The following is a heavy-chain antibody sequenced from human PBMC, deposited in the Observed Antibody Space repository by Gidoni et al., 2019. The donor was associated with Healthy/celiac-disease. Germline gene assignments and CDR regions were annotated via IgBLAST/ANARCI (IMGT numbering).Heavy chain of an antibody. CDR2: IWYDGSNK. CDR1: GFTFSSYG. J-gene: IGHJ6*02. Sequence: QVQLVESGGGVVKPGRSLRLSCAASGFTFSSYGMHWVRQAPGKGLEWVAVIWYDGSNKYYADSVKGRFTISRDNSKNTLYLQMNSLRAEDTAVYYCARDYSSSGTTYYGMDVWGQGTTVTVSS. V-gene: IGHV3-33*01. D-gene: IGHD6-6*01. CDR3: ARDYSSSGTTYYGMDV.